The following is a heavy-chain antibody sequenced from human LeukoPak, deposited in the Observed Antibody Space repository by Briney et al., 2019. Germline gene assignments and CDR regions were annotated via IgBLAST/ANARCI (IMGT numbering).Heavy chain of an antibody. CDR2: INPNSGGT. D-gene: IGHD1-26*01. J-gene: IGHJ4*02. Sequence: ASVKVSCKASGYTFTSYGISWVRQAPGQGLEWMGWINPNSGGTNYAQKFQGRVTMTRDTSISTAYMELSRLRSDDTAVYYCARDSRGSYYGYWGQGTLVTVSS. CDR1: GYTFTSYG. V-gene: IGHV1-2*02. CDR3: ARDSRGSYYGY.